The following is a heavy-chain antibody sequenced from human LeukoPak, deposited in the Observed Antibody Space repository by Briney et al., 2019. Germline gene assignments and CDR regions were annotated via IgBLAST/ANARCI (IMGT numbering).Heavy chain of an antibody. CDR1: GSPLGSFA. D-gene: IGHD3-3*01. Sequence: GGSRSLSFEAPGSPLGSFAMHGVGRPQGRGWEGVEVISFDGAIKYYADSVKGRFTISRDNSKNTLYLQMNSLRAEDTAVYYCARDNRHYDFWSGYSGGHNWFDPWGQGTLVTVSS. CDR2: ISFDGAIK. CDR3: ARDNRHYDFWSGYSGGHNWFDP. J-gene: IGHJ5*02. V-gene: IGHV3-30-3*01.